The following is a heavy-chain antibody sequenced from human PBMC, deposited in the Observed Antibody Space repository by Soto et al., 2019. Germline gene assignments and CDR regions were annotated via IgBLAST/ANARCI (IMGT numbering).Heavy chain of an antibody. V-gene: IGHV1-18*01. CDR3: ARMLGYCSGGSCYSVAFDI. J-gene: IGHJ3*02. D-gene: IGHD2-15*01. CDR1: GYTFTSYG. Sequence: ASVKVSCKASGYTFTSYGISWVRQAPGQGLEWMGWISAYNGNTNYAQKLQGRVTMTTDTSTSTAYMELRSLRSDDTAVYYCARMLGYCSGGSCYSVAFDIWGQGTMVTVS. CDR2: ISAYNGNT.